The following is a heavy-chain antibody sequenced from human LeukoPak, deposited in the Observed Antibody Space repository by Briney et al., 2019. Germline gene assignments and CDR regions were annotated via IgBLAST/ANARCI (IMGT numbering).Heavy chain of an antibody. D-gene: IGHD6-13*01. J-gene: IGHJ4*02. CDR2: IYSSGSA. CDR1: GGSISTYY. CDR3: ARRAGNSWFFDY. V-gene: IGHV4-4*07. Sequence: PSETLSLTCTVSGGSISTYYWKWIRQPAGQGLEWIGHIYSSGSANYNPSLKSRVTMPVDTSKNQFSLRLTSVTAADTAVYYCARRAGNSWFFDYWGQGLLVTVSS.